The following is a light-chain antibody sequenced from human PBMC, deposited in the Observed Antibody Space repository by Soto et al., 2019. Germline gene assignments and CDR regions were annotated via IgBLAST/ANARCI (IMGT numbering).Light chain of an antibody. J-gene: IGKJ1*01. Sequence: VVLTQSPSPVTLSPSERATLSCRASHSVRRTYLASYQQKPPQAPTLLIYGASTRATGIPARFSGSGSGTDFTLTISRLEPEDFAVYYCQQYGSSPRTFGQGTKVDIK. V-gene: IGKV3-20*01. CDR2: GAS. CDR3: QQYGSSPRT. CDR1: HSVRRTY.